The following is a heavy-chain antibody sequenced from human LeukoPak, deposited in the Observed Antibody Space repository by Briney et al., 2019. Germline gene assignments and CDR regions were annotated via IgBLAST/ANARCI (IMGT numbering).Heavy chain of an antibody. J-gene: IGHJ4*02. CDR3: ARDVRFLEWLPDY. V-gene: IGHV3-21*01. Sequence: GGSLRLSCAASGFTFSSYSMNWVRQAPGKGLEWVSSISSSSSYIYYADSVKGRFTISRDNAKNSLYLQMNSLRAEDTAVYYCARDVRFLEWLPDYWGQGTLVTVSS. CDR1: GFTFSSYS. D-gene: IGHD3-3*01. CDR2: ISSSSSYI.